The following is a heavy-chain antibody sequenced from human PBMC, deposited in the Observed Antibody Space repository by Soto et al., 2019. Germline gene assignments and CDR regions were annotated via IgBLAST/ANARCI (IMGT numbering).Heavy chain of an antibody. J-gene: IGHJ4*02. D-gene: IGHD3-9*01. CDR2: TYYRSKWYN. CDR1: GDSVSSNSAP. V-gene: IGHV6-1*01. CDR3: AGIFGLVRQ. Sequence: PLETLSHTWAISGDSVSSNSAPRNCIRQSPSRGLQWLGRTYYRSKWYNDYAVSVRSRITINPDTSKNQFSLQLDSVTPEDTAIYYCAGIFGLVRQWGQGILLTVSS.